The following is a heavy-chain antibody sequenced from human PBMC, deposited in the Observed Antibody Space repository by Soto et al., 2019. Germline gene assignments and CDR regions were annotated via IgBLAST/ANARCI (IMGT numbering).Heavy chain of an antibody. CDR3: ARDDFLCYCGRGYGELFAF. CDR2: IQSGGPT. V-gene: IGHV3-66*01. J-gene: IGHJ6*02. Sequence: GSLRLSCAASGFTVSSKYMSWVRQAPGKGLEWVSLIQSGGPTYYADSVKGRFTISRDTSENTVHLQMDSLRAEDTAVYYCARDDFLCYCGRGYGELFAFCGQGTTVTVSS. D-gene: IGHD2-21*01. CDR1: GFTVSSKY.